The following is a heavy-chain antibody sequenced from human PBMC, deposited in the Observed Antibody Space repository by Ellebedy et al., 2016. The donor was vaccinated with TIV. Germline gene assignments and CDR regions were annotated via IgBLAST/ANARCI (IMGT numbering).Heavy chain of an antibody. J-gene: IGHJ6*03. CDR3: ARGDSRKYYYYYYMDV. D-gene: IGHD6-13*01. V-gene: IGHV6-1*01. CDR2: TYYRSKWYN. CDR1: GDSVSSNSAA. Sequence: SQTLSLTCXISGDSVSSNSAAWNWTRQSPSRGLEWLGRTYYRSKWYNDYAVSVKSRITINPDTSKNQFSLQLNSVTPEDTAVYYCARGDSRKYYYYYYMDVWGKGTTVTVSS.